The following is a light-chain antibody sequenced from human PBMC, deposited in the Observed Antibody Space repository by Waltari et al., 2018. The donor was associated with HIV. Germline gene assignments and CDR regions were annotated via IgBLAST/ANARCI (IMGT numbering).Light chain of an antibody. CDR1: SGDVGSYNL. J-gene: IGLJ1*01. Sequence: QSALTQPASVSGSPGQSITISCTGSSGDVGSYNLVSWYQQHPGKAPKLIIYEGTKRPLGVSLRFSASKSCNTASLTLLGLQPEDEADYYCCSYAGSRTLAVFGTGTKVTVL. V-gene: IGLV2-23*01. CDR3: CSYAGSRTLAV. CDR2: EGT.